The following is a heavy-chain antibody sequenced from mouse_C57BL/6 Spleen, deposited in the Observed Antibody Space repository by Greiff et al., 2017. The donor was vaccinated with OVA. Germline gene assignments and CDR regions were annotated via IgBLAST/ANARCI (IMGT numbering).Heavy chain of an antibody. D-gene: IGHD3-2*02. V-gene: IGHV5-17*01. CDR2: ISSGSSTI. J-gene: IGHJ3*01. CDR1: GFTFSDYG. CDR3: ARHSSGYLFAD. Sequence: EVMLVESGGGLVKPGGSLKLSCAASGFTFSDYGMHWVRQAPEKGLEWVAYISSGSSTIYYADTVKGRFTISRDNAKNTLFLQMTSLRSEDTAMDYCARHSSGYLFADWGQGTLVTVSA.